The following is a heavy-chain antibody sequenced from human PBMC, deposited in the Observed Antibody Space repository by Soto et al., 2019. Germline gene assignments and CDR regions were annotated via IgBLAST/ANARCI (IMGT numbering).Heavy chain of an antibody. D-gene: IGHD6-13*01. CDR2: ISYDGSNK. Sequence: QVQLVESGGGVVQPGRSLRLSCAASGFTFSSYGMHWVRQAPGKGLEWVAVISYDGSNKYYADSVKGRFTISRDNSKTTLYLQMNSLRAEDTAVYYCAKDLAIAAAGWFDYWGQGTLVTVSS. J-gene: IGHJ4*02. CDR1: GFTFSSYG. CDR3: AKDLAIAAAGWFDY. V-gene: IGHV3-30*18.